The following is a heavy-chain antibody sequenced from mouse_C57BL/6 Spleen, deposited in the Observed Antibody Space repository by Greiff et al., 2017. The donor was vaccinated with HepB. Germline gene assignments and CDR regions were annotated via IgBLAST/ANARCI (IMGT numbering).Heavy chain of an antibody. CDR2: IDPSDSYT. CDR3: ARWYGNYYAMEY. V-gene: IGHV1-50*01. CDR1: GYTFTSYW. Sequence: QVQLKQPGAELVKPGASVKLSCKASGYTFTSYWMQWVKQRPGQGLEWIGEIDPSDSYTNYNQKFKGKATLTVDTSSSTAYMQLSRLTSEDSAVYYCARWYGNYYAMEYWGQGTSVTVSS. J-gene: IGHJ4*01. D-gene: IGHD2-10*02.